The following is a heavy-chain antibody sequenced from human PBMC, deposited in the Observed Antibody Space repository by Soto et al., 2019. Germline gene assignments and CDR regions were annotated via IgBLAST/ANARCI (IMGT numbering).Heavy chain of an antibody. J-gene: IGHJ4*02. V-gene: IGHV3-74*01. CDR3: LRTSLVVAAATREDY. CDR2: INSDGSST. CDR1: GFTFSSYW. D-gene: IGHD2-15*01. Sequence: GGSLRLSCAASGFTFSSYWMHWVRQAPGKGLVWVSRINSDGSSTSYADSVKGRFTISRDNAKNTLYLQMNSLRAEDTAVYYCLRTSLVVAAATREDYWGQGTLVTVSS.